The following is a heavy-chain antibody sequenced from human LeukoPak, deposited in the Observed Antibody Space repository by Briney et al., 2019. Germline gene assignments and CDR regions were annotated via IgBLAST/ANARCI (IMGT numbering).Heavy chain of an antibody. CDR2: TYYRSKWYN. D-gene: IGHD6-19*01. V-gene: IGHV6-1*01. CDR3: ARDRRSSGWPPYNWFDP. J-gene: IGHJ5*02. CDR1: GDSVSSNSAA. Sequence: SQTLSLTCAISGDSVSSNSAAWNWIRQSSSRGLEWLGRTYYRSKWYNDYAVSVKSRITINPDTSKNQFSLQLNSVTPEDTAVYYCARDRRSSGWPPYNWFDPWGQGTLVTVSS.